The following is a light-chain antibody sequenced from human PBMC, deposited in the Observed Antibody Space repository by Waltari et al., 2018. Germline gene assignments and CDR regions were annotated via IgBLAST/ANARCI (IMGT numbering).Light chain of an antibody. V-gene: IGLV1-44*01. CDR3: AAWDDNLNGWA. CDR2: TDN. CDR1: SSNIGFNT. Sequence: QSVLTQPPSASGTPGQRVTISCSGSSSNIGFNTVSWYQQVPGAAPRILMYTDNQRPPGGPDRFSGSKSGSSASLAISGLRSEDEADYYCAAWDDNLNGWAFGGGTKVTVL. J-gene: IGLJ3*02.